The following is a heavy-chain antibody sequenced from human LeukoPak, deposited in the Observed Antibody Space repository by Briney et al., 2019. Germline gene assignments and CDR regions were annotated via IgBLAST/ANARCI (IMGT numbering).Heavy chain of an antibody. J-gene: IGHJ5*02. V-gene: IGHV4-4*07. Sequence: SETLSLTCTVSGGSISSYYWSWIRQPAGKGLEWIGRIYTSGSTNYNPSLKSRVTISVDTSKNQFSLKLSSVTAADTAVYYCARESGYYDFWSGYYTGNWFDPWGQGTLVTVSS. CDR1: GGSISSYY. D-gene: IGHD3-3*01. CDR3: ARESGYYDFWSGYYTGNWFDP. CDR2: IYTSGST.